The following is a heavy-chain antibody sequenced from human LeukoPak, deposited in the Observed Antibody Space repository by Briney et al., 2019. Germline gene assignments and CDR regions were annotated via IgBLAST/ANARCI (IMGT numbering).Heavy chain of an antibody. CDR1: GFTFTDYS. J-gene: IGHJ4*02. V-gene: IGHV3-21*01. D-gene: IGHD6-19*01. Sequence: GGSLRLSCAASGFTFTDYSINWVRQAPGKGLEWVSSISSRNDFIYYADSVKGRFTISRDNAKSSLYLLMNSLRVEGTAVYYCARWIASGWYVDLDYWGQGTLVTVSS. CDR2: ISSRNDFI. CDR3: ARWIASGWYVDLDY.